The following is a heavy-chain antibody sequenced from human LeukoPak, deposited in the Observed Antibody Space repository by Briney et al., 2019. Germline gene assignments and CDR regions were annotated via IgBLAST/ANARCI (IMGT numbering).Heavy chain of an antibody. D-gene: IGHD3-22*01. CDR3: AKVKDTSGSRFDY. Sequence: GGSLRLSCAASGFTFRSYDMSWVRQAPGKGLEWVSNITGTGGNTYYADSVKGRFTISRDNSKNTLYLQMNSLRDEDTAVYYCAKVKDTSGSRFDYWGQGTLVTVSS. J-gene: IGHJ4*02. V-gene: IGHV3-23*01. CDR2: ITGTGGNT. CDR1: GFTFRSYD.